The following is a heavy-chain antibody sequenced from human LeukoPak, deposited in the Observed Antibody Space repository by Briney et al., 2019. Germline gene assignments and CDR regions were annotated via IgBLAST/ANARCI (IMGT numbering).Heavy chain of an antibody. Sequence: SQTLSLTCTVSGGSISSGDYSWSWIRQPPGKGLEWIGYIYYSGSTYYNPSLKSRVTISVDTSKNQFSLKLSSVTAADTAVYYCARGGDLDAFDIWGQGTMVTVSS. CDR3: ARGGDLDAFDI. J-gene: IGHJ3*02. V-gene: IGHV4-30-4*01. CDR1: GGSISSGDYS. D-gene: IGHD3-10*01. CDR2: IYYSGST.